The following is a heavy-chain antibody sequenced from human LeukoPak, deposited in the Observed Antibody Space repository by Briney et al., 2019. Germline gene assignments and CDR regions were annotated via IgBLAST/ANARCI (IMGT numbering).Heavy chain of an antibody. CDR2: ITWNAART. CDR1: GFTFSSYE. V-gene: IGHV3-20*04. Sequence: GGSLRLSCAASGFTFSSYEMNWVRQAPGKGPEWISGITWNAARTDYADSVKGRFTISRDSAKNSLFLQMNSLRAEDTALYYCARDGVGGGSYYSAYWGQGTLVTVSS. CDR3: ARDGVGGGSYYSAY. D-gene: IGHD1-26*01. J-gene: IGHJ4*02.